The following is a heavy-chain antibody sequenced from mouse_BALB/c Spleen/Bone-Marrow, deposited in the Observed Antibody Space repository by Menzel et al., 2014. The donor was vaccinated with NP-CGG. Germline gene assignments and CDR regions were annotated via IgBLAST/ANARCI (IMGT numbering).Heavy chain of an antibody. CDR1: GYTFTDYA. CDR2: ISSYYGDA. V-gene: IGHV1-67*01. J-gene: IGHJ4*01. Sequence: VNVVESGAELVRPGVSVKISCKGSGYTFTDYAVHWVKQSHTKSLEWIGLISSYYGDATYNQKFKGKATMTVDKSSSTAFLELARLTSEDSAIYYCARSGKVRNAMDYWGQGTPVTVSS. CDR3: ARSGKVRNAMDY. D-gene: IGHD2-14*01.